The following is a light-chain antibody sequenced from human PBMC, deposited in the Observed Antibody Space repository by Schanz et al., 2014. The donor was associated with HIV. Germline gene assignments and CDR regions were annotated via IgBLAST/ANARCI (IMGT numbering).Light chain of an antibody. V-gene: IGKV3-20*01. CDR3: QQYAASPWT. CDR1: QSVSRY. Sequence: EIVMTQSPAILSVSPGERVTLSCRARQSVSRYLAWYQQKPGQAPRLLIYGTFSRATGIPDRFSGSGSGTDFTLTISSLEPEDVAVYSCQQYAASPWTFGQGTKVEIK. CDR2: GTF. J-gene: IGKJ1*01.